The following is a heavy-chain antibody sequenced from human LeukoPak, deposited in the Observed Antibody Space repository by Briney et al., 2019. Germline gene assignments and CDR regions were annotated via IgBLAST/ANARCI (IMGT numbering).Heavy chain of an antibody. CDR2: IYHSGST. D-gene: IGHD3-9*01. CDR3: ARASYYDIYFPH. CDR1: EASITSSYW. Sequence: SGTLSLTCAVSEASITSSYWWSWVRQPPGKGLEWIGYIYHSGSTYYNPSLKSRVTISVDRSKNQFSLKLSSVTAADTAVYYCARASYYDIYFPHWGQGTLVTVSS. V-gene: IGHV4-4*02. J-gene: IGHJ4*02.